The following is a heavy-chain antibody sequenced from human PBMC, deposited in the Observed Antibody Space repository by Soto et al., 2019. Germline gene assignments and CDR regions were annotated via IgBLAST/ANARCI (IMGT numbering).Heavy chain of an antibody. CDR2: VSHDGRDT. Sequence: VQLVESGGGVVQPGRSLRLSCAASGFTFSDYAMHWVRQAPCKGLEWVAVVSHDGRDTHYADSVKGRFTISRDSSKNTVSLEMTSLRAEDTAVYSVAKGGRQWLVTSDFNYWGQGALVTVSS. CDR1: GFTFSDYA. J-gene: IGHJ4*02. CDR3: AKGGRQWLVTSDFNY. D-gene: IGHD6-19*01. V-gene: IGHV3-30*18.